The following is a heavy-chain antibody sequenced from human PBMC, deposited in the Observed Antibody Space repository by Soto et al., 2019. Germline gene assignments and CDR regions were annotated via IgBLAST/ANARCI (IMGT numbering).Heavy chain of an antibody. V-gene: IGHV5-51*01. D-gene: IGHD6-13*01. CDR3: ARSPRSSPYFDY. J-gene: IGHJ4*02. CDR1: GYTFSNFW. Sequence: PGESLKISCQCSGYTFSNFWIAWVRQLPGKGLEWMGIIYPGDYETRYSPFFHGKVTISADRSIGTAYLQWSSLEASDSAFYFCARSPRSSPYFDYWGQGALVTVSS. CDR2: IYPGDYET.